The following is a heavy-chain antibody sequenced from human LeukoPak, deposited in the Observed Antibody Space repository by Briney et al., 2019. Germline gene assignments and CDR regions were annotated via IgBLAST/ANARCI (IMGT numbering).Heavy chain of an antibody. D-gene: IGHD3-3*01. CDR3: TTDLRFLEWLPYYFDY. CDR1: GFTFGDYA. Sequence: GGSLRLSCTASGFTFGDYAMSWVRQAPGKGLEWVAFIRSKAYGGTTDYAAPVKGRFTISRDDSKNTLYLQLNSLKTKDTAVYYCTTDLRFLEWLPYYFDYWGQGTLVTVSS. J-gene: IGHJ4*02. V-gene: IGHV3-49*04. CDR2: IRSKAYGGTT.